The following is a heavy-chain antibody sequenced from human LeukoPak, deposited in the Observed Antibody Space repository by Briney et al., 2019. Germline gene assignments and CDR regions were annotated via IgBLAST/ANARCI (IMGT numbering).Heavy chain of an antibody. CDR1: GGSFSGYY. CDR3: ARPTLDI. Sequence: PSETLSLTCDVYGGSFSGYYWSWIRQPPGKWLEWIGEINHSGSTNYNPSLKSRVTISVDTSKNQFSLKLSSVTAADTAVYYCARPTLDIWGQGTMVTVSS. J-gene: IGHJ3*02. V-gene: IGHV4-34*01. CDR2: INHSGST.